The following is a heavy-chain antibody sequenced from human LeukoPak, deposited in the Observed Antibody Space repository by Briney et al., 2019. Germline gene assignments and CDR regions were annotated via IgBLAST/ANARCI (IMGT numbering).Heavy chain of an antibody. D-gene: IGHD3-10*01. Sequence: GGSLRLSCAASGFTFSSYAMSWVRQAPGKGLEWVSVISGSDTNTYYADSVKGRFTISRDNSKNTLYLQMNSLRAEDTAVYYCARDGTMVRGVIISFDYWGQGTLVTVSS. J-gene: IGHJ4*02. CDR3: ARDGTMVRGVIISFDY. CDR2: ISGSDTNT. V-gene: IGHV3-23*01. CDR1: GFTFSSYA.